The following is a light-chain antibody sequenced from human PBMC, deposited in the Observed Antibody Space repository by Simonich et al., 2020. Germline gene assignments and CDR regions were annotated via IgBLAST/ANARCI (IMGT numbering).Light chain of an antibody. J-gene: IGKJ1*01. V-gene: IGKV1-5*03. CDR3: QQYNSYSPT. CDR1: QSISSW. Sequence: DIQMTPSPSTLSASVGDRVTITCRASQSISSWLAWYQQKPGKAPKLLIYKASSLESRVPSRFSGSGSGTEFTLTISSLQPDDFATYYCQQYNSYSPTFGQGTKVEIK. CDR2: KAS.